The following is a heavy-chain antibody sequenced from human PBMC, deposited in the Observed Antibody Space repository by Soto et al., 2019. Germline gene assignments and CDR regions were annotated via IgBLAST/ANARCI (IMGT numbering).Heavy chain of an antibody. CDR1: GGSISSYY. V-gene: IGHV4-59*01. CDR3: ARGAPYYCSGGSCYSIPYYFDY. D-gene: IGHD2-15*01. CDR2: IYYSGST. Sequence: SETLSLTCTVSGGSISSYYWSWIRQPPGKGLEWIGYIYYSGSTNYNPSLKSRVTISVDTSKNQFSLKLSSVTAADTAVYYCARGAPYYCSGGSCYSIPYYFDYWGQGTLVTVSS. J-gene: IGHJ4*02.